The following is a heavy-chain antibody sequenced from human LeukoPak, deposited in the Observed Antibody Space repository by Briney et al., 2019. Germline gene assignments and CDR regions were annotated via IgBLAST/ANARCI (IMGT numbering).Heavy chain of an antibody. V-gene: IGHV3-23*01. J-gene: IGHJ4*02. CDR1: GFTFSSYA. Sequence: GGSLRLSCAASGFTFSSYAMTWVRQAPGKGLEWDSGISGSGGSTYYADSVKGRFTISRDNSKNTLYLQMNSLRAEDTAVYYCANHHFFFEYWGQGTLVTVPS. CDR3: ANHHFFFEY. CDR2: ISGSGGST.